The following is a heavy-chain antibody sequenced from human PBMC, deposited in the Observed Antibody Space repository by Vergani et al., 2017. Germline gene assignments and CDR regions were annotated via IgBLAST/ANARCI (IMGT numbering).Heavy chain of an antibody. CDR2: IKSKVDGGTE. V-gene: IGHV3-15*01. D-gene: IGHD4-23*01. CDR3: TTXIFKVVTRHIFES. CDR1: GFIFSDTW. Sequence: EVYLAESGGGLEKPGGSLGLSCTASGFIFSDTWMAWVRQAPGKGLEWVGRIKSKVDGGTEDYAAAVKGRFTISRDDSKNKVFLQMDSLKSEDTAVYFCTTXIFKVVTRHIFESWGQGTPVTVSS. J-gene: IGHJ4*02.